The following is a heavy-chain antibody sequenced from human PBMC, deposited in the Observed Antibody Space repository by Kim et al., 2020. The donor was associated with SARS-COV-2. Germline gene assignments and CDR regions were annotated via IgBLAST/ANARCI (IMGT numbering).Heavy chain of an antibody. V-gene: IGHV4-39*01. CDR1: GGSISSSSYY. Sequence: SETLSLTCTVSGGSISSSSYYWGWIRQPPGKGLEWIGSIYYSGSTYYNPSLKSRVTISVDTSKNQFSLKLSSVTAADTAVYYCARQPFGEYLFDPWGQGTLVTVSS. D-gene: IGHD3-10*01. J-gene: IGHJ5*02. CDR3: ARQPFGEYLFDP. CDR2: IYYSGST.